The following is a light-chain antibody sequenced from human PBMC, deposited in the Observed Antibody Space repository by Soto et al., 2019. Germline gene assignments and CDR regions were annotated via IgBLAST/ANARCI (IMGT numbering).Light chain of an antibody. CDR1: GSSIGTNT. V-gene: IGLV1-44*01. J-gene: IGLJ2*01. CDR3: AAWDGSLNNVL. Sequence: QSVLTQPTSASGTPGQRVTISCSGSGSSIGTNTVNWYRQLPVTAPKLLIYGNNQRPSGVPDRFSGSKSGTSASLAISWLESEDEADYYCAAWDGSLNNVLFGGGTKVTVL. CDR2: GNN.